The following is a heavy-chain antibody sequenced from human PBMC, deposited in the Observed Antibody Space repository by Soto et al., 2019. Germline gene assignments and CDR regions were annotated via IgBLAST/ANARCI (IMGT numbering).Heavy chain of an antibody. CDR1: GFTFSSYG. D-gene: IGHD6-19*01. V-gene: IGHV3-30*19. J-gene: IGHJ6*02. CDR2: IWYDGSNK. CDR3: ARSLYSSGWAPIPNYYYYGMDV. Sequence: GESLKISCAASGFTFSSYGMHWVRQAPGKGLEWVAVIWYDGSNKYYADSVKGRFTISRDNSKNTLYLQMNSLRAEDTAVYYCARSLYSSGWAPIPNYYYYGMDVWGQGTTVTVSS.